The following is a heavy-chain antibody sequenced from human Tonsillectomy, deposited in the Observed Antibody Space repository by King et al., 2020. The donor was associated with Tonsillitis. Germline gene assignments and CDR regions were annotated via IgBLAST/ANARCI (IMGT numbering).Heavy chain of an antibody. Sequence: VQLVESGGGVVQPGRSLRLSCAASGFTFSSYGMHWVRQAPGKGLEWVAVISYDGSNKYYADSVKGRFTISRDNSKNTLYLQMNSLRAEDTAVYYCAKGLGSGGATTSGYWGQGTLATVSS. V-gene: IGHV3-30*18. CDR3: AKGLGSGGATTSGY. CDR1: GFTFSSYG. D-gene: IGHD1-26*01. CDR2: ISYDGSNK. J-gene: IGHJ4*02.